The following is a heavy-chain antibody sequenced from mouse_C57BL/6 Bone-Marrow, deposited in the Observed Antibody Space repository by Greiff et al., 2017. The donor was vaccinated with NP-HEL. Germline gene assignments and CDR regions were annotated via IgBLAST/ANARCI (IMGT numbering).Heavy chain of an antibody. Sequence: EVQGVESGGGLVKPGGSLKLSCAASGFTFSSYAMSWVRQTPEKRLEWVATISDGGSYTYYPDNVKGRFTISRDNAKNNLYLQMSHLKSEDTAMYYCARFYDYTFAYWGQGTLVTVSA. J-gene: IGHJ3*01. V-gene: IGHV5-4*01. D-gene: IGHD2-4*01. CDR3: ARFYDYTFAY. CDR2: ISDGGSYT. CDR1: GFTFSSYA.